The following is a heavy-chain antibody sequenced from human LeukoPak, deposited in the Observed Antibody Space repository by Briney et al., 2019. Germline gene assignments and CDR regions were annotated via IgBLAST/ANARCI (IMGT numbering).Heavy chain of an antibody. J-gene: IGHJ4*02. CDR1: GFTVSSNY. CDR3: ARASGPFDY. V-gene: IGHV3-33*08. CDR2: IWNDGSNK. Sequence: RGSLRLSCAVSGFTVSSNYMSWVRQAPGKGLEWVAVIWNDGSNKYYADSVKGRFTISRDNSKNTLYLQMNSLRVEDTAVYSCARASGPFDYWGQGTLVTVSS. D-gene: IGHD3-10*01.